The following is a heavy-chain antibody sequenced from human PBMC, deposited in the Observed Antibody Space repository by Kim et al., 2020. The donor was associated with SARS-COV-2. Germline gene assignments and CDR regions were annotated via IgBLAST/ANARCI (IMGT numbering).Heavy chain of an antibody. D-gene: IGHD6-6*01. CDR3: ARYDAGSSLEY. J-gene: IGHJ4*02. CDR2: VSVDGSIQ. CDR1: GFTFSSSYG. Sequence: GGSLRLSCAASGFTFSSSYGMHWVRQAPGKGLEWVALVSVDGSIQYYADSVKGRFTVSRDNSRNILYHQINYLRADETAVYYCARYDAGSSLEYWGQGTL. V-gene: IGHV3-33*01.